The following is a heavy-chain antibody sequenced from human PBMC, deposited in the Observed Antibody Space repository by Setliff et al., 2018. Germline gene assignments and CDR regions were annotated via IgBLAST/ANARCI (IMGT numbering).Heavy chain of an antibody. CDR2: TIPMFGTT. Sequence: GASVKVSCKASGATFSSYGISWVRQATGQGLEWMGGTIPMFGTTEYAQKFQGRLTIITDESTNTAFMQLSSLRSDDTAVYYCVREGVDSRSSTDYRYYLDAWGKGTTVTVSS. CDR1: GATFSSYG. J-gene: IGHJ6*03. V-gene: IGHV1-69*05. D-gene: IGHD3-22*01. CDR3: VREGVDSRSSTDYRYYLDA.